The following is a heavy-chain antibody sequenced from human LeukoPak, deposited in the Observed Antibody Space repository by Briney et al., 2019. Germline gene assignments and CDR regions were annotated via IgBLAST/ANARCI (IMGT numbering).Heavy chain of an antibody. CDR1: GGSFSGYY. V-gene: IGHV3-7*03. CDR3: ARGPWGSSGWSYFDY. D-gene: IGHD6-19*01. CDR2: IKQDGSEK. Sequence: ETLSLTCAVYGGSFSGYYWSWIRQPPGKGLEWVANIKQDGSEKYYVDSVKGRFTISRDNAKNSLYLQMNSLRAEDTAVYYCARGPWGSSGWSYFDYWGQGTLVTVSS. J-gene: IGHJ4*02.